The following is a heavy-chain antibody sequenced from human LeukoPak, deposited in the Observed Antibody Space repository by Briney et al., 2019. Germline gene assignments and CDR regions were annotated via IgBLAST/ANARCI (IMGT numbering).Heavy chain of an antibody. V-gene: IGHV4-34*01. CDR1: GGSFSGYY. CDR2: INHSGST. J-gene: IGHJ4*02. D-gene: IGHD5-12*01. CDR3: ARYSVATIDMYYFDY. Sequence: PSETLSLTCAVYGGSFSGYYWSWIRQPPGKGLEWIGEINHSGSTNYNPSLKSQVTISVDTSKNQFSLKLSSVTAADTAVYYCARYSVATIDMYYFDYWGQGTLVTVSS.